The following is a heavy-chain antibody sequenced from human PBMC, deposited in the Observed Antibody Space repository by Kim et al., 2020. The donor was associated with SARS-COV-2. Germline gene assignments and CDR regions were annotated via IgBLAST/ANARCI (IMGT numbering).Heavy chain of an antibody. CDR1: GFTVSSNY. CDR2: IHSSGTT. V-gene: IGHV3-53*01. D-gene: IGHD3-22*01. CDR3: ARALFYYESGGF. J-gene: IGHJ4*02. Sequence: GGSLRLSCAVSGFTVSSNYMSWVRQAPGKGLEWVSVIHSSGTTYYADSVKGRFTISRDNSKNTVFLQMNSLRAEGTAVYYCARALFYYESGGFWGQGTLVTVSS.